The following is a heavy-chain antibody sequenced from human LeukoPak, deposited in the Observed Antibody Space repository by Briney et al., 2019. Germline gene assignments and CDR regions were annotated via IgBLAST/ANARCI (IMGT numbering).Heavy chain of an antibody. CDR3: ASGGPGGIADSFDI. J-gene: IGHJ3*02. V-gene: IGHV3-9*01. CDR2: ISWNSGSI. Sequence: AGGSLRLSCAASGFTFDDYAMHWVRQAPGKGLEWVSGISWNSGSIGYADSVKGRFTISRDNAKNSLYLQMNSLRSEDTAVYYCASGGPGGIADSFDIWGQGTMVTVSS. CDR1: GFTFDDYA. D-gene: IGHD3-16*02.